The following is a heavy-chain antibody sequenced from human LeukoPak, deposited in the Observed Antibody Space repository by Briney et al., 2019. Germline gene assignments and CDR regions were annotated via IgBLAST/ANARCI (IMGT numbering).Heavy chain of an antibody. V-gene: IGHV1-2*02. CDR2: INPNSGDT. Sequence: APVKVSCKASGYTFTDYYVHWVRQAPGQGLGWMGWINPNSGDTNYAQKFQGSVTMTRDTSISTAYMELSGDDTAVYYCARDAGGVGYCSTLSCYTLAYWGQGTLVTVSS. D-gene: IGHD2-2*02. CDR3: ARDAGGVGYCSTLSCYTLAY. CDR1: GYTFTDYY. J-gene: IGHJ4*02.